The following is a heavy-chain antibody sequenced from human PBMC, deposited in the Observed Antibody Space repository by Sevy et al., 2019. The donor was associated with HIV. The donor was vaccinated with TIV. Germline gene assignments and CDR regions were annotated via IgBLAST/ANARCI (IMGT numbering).Heavy chain of an antibody. CDR3: ASGGNGDFWSYEYYYYGMDV. J-gene: IGHJ6*02. Sequence: ASVKVSCEASGYTFTSYDINWVRQATGQGLEWMGWMSPNSGATGFAQKFKGRVTLTRNTSISTAYMEVSSLRSEDTAVYYCASGGNGDFWSYEYYYYGMDVWGQGTTVTVSS. CDR1: GYTFTSYD. CDR2: MSPNSGAT. D-gene: IGHD3-3*01. V-gene: IGHV1-8*01.